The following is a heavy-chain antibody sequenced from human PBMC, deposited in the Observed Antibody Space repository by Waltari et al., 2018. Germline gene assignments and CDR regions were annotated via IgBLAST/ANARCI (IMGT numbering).Heavy chain of an antibody. V-gene: IGHV1-69*05. J-gene: IGHJ6*02. Sequence: QVQLVQSGAEVKKPGSSVKVSCKASGGTFSSYAISWVRQAPGQGLEWRGGIIPSFGTANYAQKVQGRGTITTDESTSTAYMELSSLRSEDTAVYYCARTLTAAGTMYYGMDVWGQGTTVTVSS. CDR3: ARTLTAAGTMYYGMDV. CDR1: GGTFSSYA. CDR2: IIPSFGTA. D-gene: IGHD6-13*01.